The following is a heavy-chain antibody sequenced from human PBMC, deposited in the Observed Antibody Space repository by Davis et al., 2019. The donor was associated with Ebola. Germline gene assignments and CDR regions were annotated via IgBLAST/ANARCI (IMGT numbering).Heavy chain of an antibody. Sequence: AASVKVSCKASGGTFSSYAISWVRQAPGQGLEWMGGIIPIFGTVNYAQEFQGRVTITADESTSTAYMELSSLRSEDTAVYYCARGRSGDGYKDWGQGTLVTVSS. D-gene: IGHD5-24*01. CDR2: IIPIFGTV. CDR3: ARGRSGDGYKD. CDR1: GGTFSSYA. V-gene: IGHV1-69*13. J-gene: IGHJ4*02.